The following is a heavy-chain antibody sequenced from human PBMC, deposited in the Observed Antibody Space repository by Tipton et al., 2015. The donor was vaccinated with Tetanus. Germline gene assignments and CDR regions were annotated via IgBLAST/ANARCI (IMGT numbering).Heavy chain of an antibody. CDR2: ISPKFGRT. V-gene: IGHV1-2*02. J-gene: IGHJ4*02. Sequence: QLVQSGAEVKKAGASVRVSCKGSGYSITDYYLHWVRQAPGEGLEWMGWISPKFGRTKYSHNFQARLTMTSDTSINTAYMELSSLTSDDTAMYFCVEEGAAAGWFDYWGQGALVTVSS. D-gene: IGHD6-13*01. CDR3: VEEGAAAGWFDY. CDR1: GYSITDYY.